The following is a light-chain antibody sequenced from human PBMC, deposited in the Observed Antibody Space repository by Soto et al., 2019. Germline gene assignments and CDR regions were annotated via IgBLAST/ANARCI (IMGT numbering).Light chain of an antibody. CDR3: QQTYGTLIT. J-gene: IGKJ5*01. V-gene: IGKV1-39*01. Sequence: IQMTQSPSTLSASVRDXVTXTCRASQTIDTYLNWYQQKPGEVPKLLIYAASTLQSGVPSRFRGGGSGADFTLTISSLQPADFATYYCQQTYGTLITFGQGTRLEIK. CDR1: QTIDTY. CDR2: AAS.